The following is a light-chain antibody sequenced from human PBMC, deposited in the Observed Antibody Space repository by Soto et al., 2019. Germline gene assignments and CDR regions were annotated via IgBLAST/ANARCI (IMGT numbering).Light chain of an antibody. CDR1: TGAVTSAYY. CDR3: LLYHGGARLWV. CDR2: GTY. J-gene: IGLJ3*02. Sequence: QAVVTQEPSLTVSPGGTVTLTCASSTGAVTSAYYPNWFQLKPGQAPRALIYGTYNKQSWTPARFSGSLLGGKAALTLSGVQPEDEAEYYCLLYHGGARLWVFGGGTKLTVL. V-gene: IGLV7-43*01.